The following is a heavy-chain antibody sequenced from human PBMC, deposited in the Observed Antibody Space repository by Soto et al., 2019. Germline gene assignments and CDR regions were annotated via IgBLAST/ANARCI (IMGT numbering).Heavy chain of an antibody. J-gene: IGHJ6*02. D-gene: IGHD5-18*01. Sequence: SVKVSCKASGGTFSSYAISWVRQAPGQGLEWMGGIIPIFGTANYAQKFQGRVTITADESTSTAYMELSSLRSEDTAVYYCARQRGYSYTYYYYGMDVWGQGTTVTVSS. CDR3: ARQRGYSYTYYYYGMDV. V-gene: IGHV1-69*13. CDR2: IIPIFGTA. CDR1: GGTFSSYA.